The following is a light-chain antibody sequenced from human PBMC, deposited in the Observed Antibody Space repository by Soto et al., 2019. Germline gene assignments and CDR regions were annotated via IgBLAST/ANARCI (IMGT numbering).Light chain of an antibody. V-gene: IGLV2-14*01. J-gene: IGLJ3*02. CDR1: STDIGGFNY. CDR2: EVS. Sequence: QSALTQPASVSGSPGQSITISCTGTSTDIGGFNYVSWYQQHPGTAPKLIIYEVSNRPSGISNRFSGSKSANTASLTISGLQAEDEADYYCSSYTTPSTLGVFGGGTKLTVL. CDR3: SSYTTPSTLGV.